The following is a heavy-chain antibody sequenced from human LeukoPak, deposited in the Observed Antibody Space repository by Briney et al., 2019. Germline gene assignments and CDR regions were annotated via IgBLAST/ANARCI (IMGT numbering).Heavy chain of an antibody. D-gene: IGHD1-7*01. V-gene: IGHV1-18*01. Sequence: GASVKVSCKASRDTFIRYGISWVRQAPGQGLEWMGWISTGNGNTNYGQKFQGRVTMTTDTSTGTAYMELRSLRSDDTAMYYCARANNWNYALGYWGQGTLVSVSS. CDR3: ARANNWNYALGY. CDR2: ISTGNGNT. J-gene: IGHJ4*02. CDR1: RDTFIRYG.